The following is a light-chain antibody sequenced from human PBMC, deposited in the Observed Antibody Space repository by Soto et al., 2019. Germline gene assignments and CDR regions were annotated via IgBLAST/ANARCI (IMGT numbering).Light chain of an antibody. J-gene: IGKJ1*01. Sequence: EIVLTQSPGTLSLSPGERVTLSCRASQSVSSSYLAWYQRKPGQAPRLLIYGASSRATGIPDRFSGSGSGTDLTLTISRLEAEDFAVYYCHQYGRSPRTFGQGTKVEIK. CDR1: QSVSSSY. CDR2: GAS. V-gene: IGKV3-20*01. CDR3: HQYGRSPRT.